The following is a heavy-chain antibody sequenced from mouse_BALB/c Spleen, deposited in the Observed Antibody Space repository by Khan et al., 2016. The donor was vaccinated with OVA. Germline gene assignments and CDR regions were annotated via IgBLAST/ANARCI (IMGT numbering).Heavy chain of an antibody. D-gene: IGHD2-14*01. CDR3: ARRTTEYTMDY. V-gene: IGHV1-4*01. J-gene: IGHJ4*01. Sequence: VQLQQSGAELARPGASVKMSCKASGYTFTSNTMHWVKQRPGQGLEWIGYINPRSSYTNYNQKFKDKATLTADKSSSTAYMQLSSLTSEDSAVDYCARRTTEYTMDYWGQGTSVTVSS. CDR1: GYTFTSNT. CDR2: INPRSSYT.